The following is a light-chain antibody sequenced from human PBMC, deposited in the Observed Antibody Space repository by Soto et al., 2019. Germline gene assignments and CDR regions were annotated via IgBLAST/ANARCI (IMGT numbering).Light chain of an antibody. J-gene: IGKJ5*01. V-gene: IGKV1-39*01. CDR2: GAS. CDR3: QESFSTPSIT. CDR1: QSVSIY. Sequence: DIQLTQSPSSLSASVGDRVTITCRASQSVSIYLNWYQQKPGKAPNLLIYGASSLQAGVPSRFSGSGSGTDFTLTINSLQPDDVATYYCQESFSTPSITFGQGTRLE.